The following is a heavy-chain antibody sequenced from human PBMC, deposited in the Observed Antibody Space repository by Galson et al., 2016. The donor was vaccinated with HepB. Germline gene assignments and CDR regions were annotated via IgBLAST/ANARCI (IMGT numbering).Heavy chain of an antibody. D-gene: IGHD5-12*01. Sequence: SETLSLTCTVSGGSISNHYWTWIRQPPGQGLEWIGYIYYTGTPKYNPSLKSRVTISLDASKKQFSLNLSSLTAADTAVYYCARALGRQGATSNTFDIWGQGTMVIVSS. CDR2: IYYTGTP. CDR3: ARALGRQGATSNTFDI. V-gene: IGHV4-59*11. CDR1: GGSISNHY. J-gene: IGHJ3*02.